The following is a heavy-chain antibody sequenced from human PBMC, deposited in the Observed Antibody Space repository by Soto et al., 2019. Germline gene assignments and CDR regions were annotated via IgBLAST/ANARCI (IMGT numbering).Heavy chain of an antibody. J-gene: IGHJ4*02. CDR3: ARGRSSTSPYPIGY. CDR2: IYYSGST. CDR1: GGSISSGGDY. Sequence: QVQLQESGPGLVKPSQTLSLTCTVSGGSISSGGDYWSWIRQHPGKGLEWIGYIYYSGSTYYNTSIKSRVTISVDTSKNQFSLKLSSVTAADTAVYSCARGRSSTSPYPIGYWGQGTLVTVSS. V-gene: IGHV4-31*03. D-gene: IGHD2-2*01.